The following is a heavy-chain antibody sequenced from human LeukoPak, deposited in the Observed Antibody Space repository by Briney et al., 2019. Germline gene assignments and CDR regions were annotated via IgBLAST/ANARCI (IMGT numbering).Heavy chain of an antibody. V-gene: IGHV3-53*04. D-gene: IGHD5-12*01. CDR2: IYSGDSGVST. CDR3: ARAGHSAYKSGGDY. Sequence: GGSLRLSCAASGFSVSNTYMSWVRQAPGKGLEWVSVIYSGDSGVSTYYADSVKGRFTISRHNSKNTLYLQMSSLRAEDTAVYFCARAGHSAYKSGGDYWGQGTLVTVSS. CDR1: GFSVSNTY. J-gene: IGHJ4*02.